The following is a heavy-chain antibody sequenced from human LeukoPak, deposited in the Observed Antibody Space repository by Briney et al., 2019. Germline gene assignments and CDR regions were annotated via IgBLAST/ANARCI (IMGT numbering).Heavy chain of an antibody. CDR1: GFTFRSYS. J-gene: IGHJ4*02. Sequence: VKPGVSLRLSCAASGFTFRSYSMNWVRQAPGKGLEWVASISSSSTYIYYGDSLTDQFTISRDNAKNSLYLQLNSLRAEDTAVYYCARNMFYQDSRGYFNYFDWWGQGTMVTVSS. V-gene: IGHV3-21*01. CDR3: ARNMFYQDSRGYFNYFDW. CDR2: ISSSSTYI. D-gene: IGHD3-22*01.